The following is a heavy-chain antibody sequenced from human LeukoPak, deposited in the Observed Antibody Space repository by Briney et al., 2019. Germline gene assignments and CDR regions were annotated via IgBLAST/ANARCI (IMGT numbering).Heavy chain of an antibody. Sequence: ASVKVSCKASGYTFTSYGISWVRQAPGQGLEWMGWISAYNGNTNYAQKLQGRVTMTTDTSTSTAYMELRSLGSDDTAVYYCARDLRVRGVNDYWGQGTLVTVSS. D-gene: IGHD3-10*01. J-gene: IGHJ4*02. CDR2: ISAYNGNT. CDR1: GYTFTSYG. V-gene: IGHV1-18*01. CDR3: ARDLRVRGVNDY.